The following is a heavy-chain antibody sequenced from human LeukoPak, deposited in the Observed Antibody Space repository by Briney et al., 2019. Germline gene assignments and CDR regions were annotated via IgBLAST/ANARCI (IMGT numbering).Heavy chain of an antibody. CDR2: ISYDGSNK. CDR1: GFTFSSYG. Sequence: GGSLRLSCAASGFTFSSYGMHWVRQAPGKGLEWVAVISYDGSNKYYADSVKGRFTISRDNSKNTLYLQMNSLRAEDTAVYYCAKDQLLWFGELLSNGAFDIWGQGTMVTASS. J-gene: IGHJ3*02. V-gene: IGHV3-30*18. D-gene: IGHD3-10*01. CDR3: AKDQLLWFGELLSNGAFDI.